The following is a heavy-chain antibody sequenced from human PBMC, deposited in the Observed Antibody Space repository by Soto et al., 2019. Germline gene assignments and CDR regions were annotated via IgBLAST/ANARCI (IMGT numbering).Heavy chain of an antibody. CDR3: ARGSPFSYYDFWSGLNGMDV. CDR1: GFTFSSYA. Sequence: QVQLVESGGGVVQPGRSLRLSCAASGFTFSSYAMHWVRQAPGKGLEWVAVISYDGSNKYYADSVKGRFTISRDNSKNTLYLQMNSLIAEDTAVYYCARGSPFSYYDFWSGLNGMDVWGQGTTVTVSS. D-gene: IGHD3-3*01. V-gene: IGHV3-30-3*01. CDR2: ISYDGSNK. J-gene: IGHJ6*02.